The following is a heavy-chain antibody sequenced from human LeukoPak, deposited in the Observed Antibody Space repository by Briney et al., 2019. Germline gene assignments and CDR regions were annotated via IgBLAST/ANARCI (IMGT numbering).Heavy chain of an antibody. CDR3: ARHTEKLVLDY. Sequence: ESGPTLVDPTQTLTLTCTFSGFSLSTSGLGVGWMRQPPGKALEWLALIYWDDDKRYSPSLKSRLTITKDTSKNQVVLTMTNMDPVDTATYYCARHTEKLVLDYWGQGTLVTVSS. CDR1: GFSLSTSGLG. J-gene: IGHJ4*02. V-gene: IGHV2-5*02. CDR2: IYWDDDK. D-gene: IGHD6-6*01.